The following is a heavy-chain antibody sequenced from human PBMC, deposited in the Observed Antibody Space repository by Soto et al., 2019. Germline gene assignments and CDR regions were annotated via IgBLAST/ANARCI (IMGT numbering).Heavy chain of an antibody. J-gene: IGHJ5*02. D-gene: IGHD3-3*01. Sequence: VKVSCKASGGTFSSYTISWVRQAPGQGLEWMGRIIPILGIANYAQKFQGRVTITADKSTSTAYMELSSLRSEDTAVYYCASSYYDFWSGPRVRNWFDPWGQGTLVTVSS. CDR3: ASSYYDFWSGPRVRNWFDP. V-gene: IGHV1-69*02. CDR2: IIPILGIA. CDR1: GGTFSSYT.